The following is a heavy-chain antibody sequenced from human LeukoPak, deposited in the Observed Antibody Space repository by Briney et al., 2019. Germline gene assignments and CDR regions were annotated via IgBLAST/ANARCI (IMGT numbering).Heavy chain of an antibody. D-gene: IGHD1-26*01. Sequence: PGGSLRLSCAASGFTFSSYAMTWVRQAPGKGLEWVSAISGSGGSTYYADSVKGRFTISRDNAKRSLYLLMSRLGPEDTAVYFCARDGVGATIARFDPWGQGTLVTVSS. CDR1: GFTFSSYA. J-gene: IGHJ5*02. V-gene: IGHV3-23*01. CDR3: ARDGVGATIARFDP. CDR2: ISGSGGST.